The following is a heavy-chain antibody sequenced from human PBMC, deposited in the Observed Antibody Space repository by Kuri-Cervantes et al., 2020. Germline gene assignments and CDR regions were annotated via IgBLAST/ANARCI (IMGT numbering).Heavy chain of an antibody. CDR2: ISGSGGST. Sequence: GGSLRLSCAASGFTFSSYAMSWVRQAPGKGLEWVSAISGSGGSTYYADSVKGRFTISRDNSKNTLYLQMNSLRAEDTAVYYCARDRADIVVVTNAFDIWGQGTMVTVSS. V-gene: IGHV3-23*01. CDR3: ARDRADIVVVTNAFDI. D-gene: IGHD2-2*01. J-gene: IGHJ3*02. CDR1: GFTFSSYA.